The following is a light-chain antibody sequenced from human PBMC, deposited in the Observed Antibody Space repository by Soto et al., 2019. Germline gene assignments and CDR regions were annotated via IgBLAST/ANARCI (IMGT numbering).Light chain of an antibody. Sequence: EIVMTQSPATLSVSPGERATLSCRASQSVNSNLAWYQQKPGQAPRLVIYGASTRATGLPASFSGSGSGTAFTLTISSLQSEYFAVYYCQQFNNWPFTFGGGTKVEIK. V-gene: IGKV3-15*01. CDR2: GAS. CDR1: QSVNSN. CDR3: QQFNNWPFT. J-gene: IGKJ4*01.